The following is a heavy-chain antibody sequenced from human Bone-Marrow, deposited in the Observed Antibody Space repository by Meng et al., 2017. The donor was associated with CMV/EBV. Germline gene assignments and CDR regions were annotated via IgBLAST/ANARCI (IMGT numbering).Heavy chain of an antibody. D-gene: IGHD2-2*01. CDR3: ARPDCSSTSCYYGMDV. Sequence: ASVKVSCKASGYTFTSYDINWVRQATGQGLEWMGWMNPNSGSTGYAQKLQGRVIMTWNTSISTAYIELSSLRSEDTAVYYCARPDCSSTSCYYGMDVWGQGTTVTVSS. V-gene: IGHV1-8*01. CDR1: GYTFTSYD. CDR2: MNPNSGST. J-gene: IGHJ6*02.